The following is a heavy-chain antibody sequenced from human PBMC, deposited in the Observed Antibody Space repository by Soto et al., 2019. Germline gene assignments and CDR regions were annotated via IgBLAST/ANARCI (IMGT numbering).Heavy chain of an antibody. Sequence: QVQLVQSGAEVKKPGSSVKVSCKASGGTFSSYAISWVRQAPGQGLEWMGGIIPIFGTANYAQKFQGRVTITAYESTSTAYMELSSLRSEDTAVYYCARGMEEYCSGGSCYSPRWFDPWGQGTLVTVSS. CDR2: IIPIFGTA. CDR1: GGTFSSYA. CDR3: ARGMEEYCSGGSCYSPRWFDP. D-gene: IGHD2-15*01. J-gene: IGHJ5*02. V-gene: IGHV1-69*01.